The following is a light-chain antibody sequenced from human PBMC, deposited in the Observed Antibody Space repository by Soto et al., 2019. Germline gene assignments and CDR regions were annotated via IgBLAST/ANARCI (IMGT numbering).Light chain of an antibody. J-gene: IGLJ1*01. CDR3: CSYAGSSTFYV. CDR2: EGS. Sequence: QSALTLPASVSGSPGQSITISCTGTSSDVGSYNLVSWYQQHPGKAPKLMIYEGSKRPSGVSNRFSGSKSGNTASLTISGLQAEDEADYYCCSYAGSSTFYVFGTGTKVTVL. CDR1: SSDVGSYNL. V-gene: IGLV2-23*01.